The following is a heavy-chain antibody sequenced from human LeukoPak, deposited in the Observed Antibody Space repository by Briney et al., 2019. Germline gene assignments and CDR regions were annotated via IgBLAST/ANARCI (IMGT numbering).Heavy chain of an antibody. Sequence: PGGSLRLSCAASGFTFSSYSMNWVRQAPGKGLEWVSSISSSSSYVYYADSAKGRFTISRDNAKNSLYLQMNSLRAEDTAVYYCARAVVPAATPSWFDPWGQGTLVTVSS. D-gene: IGHD2-2*01. CDR3: ARAVVPAATPSWFDP. CDR1: GFTFSSYS. CDR2: ISSSSSYV. V-gene: IGHV3-21*01. J-gene: IGHJ5*02.